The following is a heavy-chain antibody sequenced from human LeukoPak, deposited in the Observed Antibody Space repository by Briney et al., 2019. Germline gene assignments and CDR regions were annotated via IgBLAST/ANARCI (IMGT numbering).Heavy chain of an antibody. CDR3: AKAPVRIAARATFDY. D-gene: IGHD6-6*01. J-gene: IGHJ4*02. CDR2: ISGSGGST. V-gene: IGHV3-23*01. CDR1: GFTFSSYA. Sequence: GGSLRLSCAPSGFTFSSYAMSWVRQPPGRGREWVSAISGSGGSTYYADSVKGRFAISRDNSKNTLYLQMNSLRAEDTAVYYCAKAPVRIAARATFDYWGQGTLVTVSS.